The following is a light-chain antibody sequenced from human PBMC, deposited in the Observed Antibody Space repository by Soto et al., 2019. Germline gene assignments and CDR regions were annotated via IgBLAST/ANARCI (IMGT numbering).Light chain of an antibody. CDR1: SSDVGTYNF. CDR2: EVS. V-gene: IGLV2-8*01. Sequence: QSVLTQPPSASGSPGQSVTISCTGTSSDVGTYNFVSWYQQHPGKAPKLMVYEVSMRPSGVPDRFSGSKSGNTASLTVSGLQAEDEADYFCSSYADTSNYVFGTGTKVTVL. J-gene: IGLJ1*01. CDR3: SSYADTSNYV.